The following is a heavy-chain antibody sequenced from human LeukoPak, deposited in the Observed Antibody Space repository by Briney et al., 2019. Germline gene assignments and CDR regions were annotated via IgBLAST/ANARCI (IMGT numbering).Heavy chain of an antibody. CDR1: GFTFSSYW. J-gene: IGHJ4*02. V-gene: IGHV3-7*01. Sequence: GGSLRLSCAASGFTFSSYWISWVRQAPGKGLEWVANIKEDGSVKYYLDSVKGRFTISRDNVKNSLYLQMNSLRAEVTAVYYCARDRGWLQFDYWGQGTLVTVS. CDR2: IKEDGSVK. D-gene: IGHD5-24*01. CDR3: ARDRGWLQFDY.